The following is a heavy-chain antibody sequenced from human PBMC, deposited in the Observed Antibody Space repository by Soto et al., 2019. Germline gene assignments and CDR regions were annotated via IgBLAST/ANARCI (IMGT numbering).Heavy chain of an antibody. D-gene: IGHD6-6*01. CDR1: GGSITSGTYY. Sequence: SETLSLTCTVSGGSITSGTYYWGWIRQPPGKGLEWIGSFIYSGNTFYNPSLKSRVTISVDTSRKQFSLKLSSVTAADTAVYYCARHGIAARPGWFDPWGQGTLVTVSS. CDR2: FIYSGNT. V-gene: IGHV4-39*01. J-gene: IGHJ5*02. CDR3: ARHGIAARPGWFDP.